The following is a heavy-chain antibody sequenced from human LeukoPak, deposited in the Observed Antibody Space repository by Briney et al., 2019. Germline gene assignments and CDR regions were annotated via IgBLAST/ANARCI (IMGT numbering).Heavy chain of an antibody. V-gene: IGHV3-53*01. CDR3: ARALRGAVGLDY. J-gene: IGHJ4*02. Sequence: PGGSLRLSCAASGFTVSSNYMSWVRQAPEKGLEWVSVIYTGGTTSYADSVKGRFTISRDNPKNTLYLQMNSLRADDTAVYYCARALRGAVGLDYWGQGTLVTVSS. CDR2: IYTGGTT. CDR1: GFTVSSNY. D-gene: IGHD1-26*01.